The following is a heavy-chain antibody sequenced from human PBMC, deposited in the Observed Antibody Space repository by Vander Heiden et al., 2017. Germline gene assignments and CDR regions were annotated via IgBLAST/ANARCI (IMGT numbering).Heavy chain of an antibody. D-gene: IGHD2-2*02. V-gene: IGHV1-18*01. CDR1: GYTFTTYG. CDR3: ARDSRDVPAAIPFEY. CDR2: ISAYNGKT. J-gene: IGHJ4*02. Sequence: QVQLVQSGAEVKKPGASVKVSCKASGYTFTTYGLSWVRQAPGHGLEWMGWISAYNGKTNYAQKLQGRVTMTTDTSTSTAYMEVRSLRSDDTAVYYCARDSRDVPAAIPFEYWGQGILVTVSS.